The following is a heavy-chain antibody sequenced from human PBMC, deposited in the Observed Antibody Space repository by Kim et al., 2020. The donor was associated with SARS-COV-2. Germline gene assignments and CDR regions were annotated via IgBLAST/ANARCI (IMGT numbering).Heavy chain of an antibody. V-gene: IGHV1-2*02. CDR2: INPNSGGT. CDR1: GYTFTGYY. CDR3: ARDRGYSHPRGPDY. Sequence: ASVKVSCKASGYTFTGYYMHWVRQAPGQGLEWMGWINPNSGGTNYAQKFQGRVTMTRDTSISTAYMELSRLRSDDTAVYYCARDRGYSHPRGPDYWGQGTLVTVSS. J-gene: IGHJ4*02. D-gene: IGHD6-13*01.